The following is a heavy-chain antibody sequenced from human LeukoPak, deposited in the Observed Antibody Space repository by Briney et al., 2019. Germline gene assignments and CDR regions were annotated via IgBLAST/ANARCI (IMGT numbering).Heavy chain of an antibody. CDR2: IKQDGSER. CDR1: GFTFSSFW. V-gene: IGHV3-7*03. CDR3: ARGGTRGYSPVDY. D-gene: IGHD5-18*01. J-gene: IGHJ4*02. Sequence: GGSLRLSCAASGFTFSSFWMNWVRQAPGKGLEWVANIKQDGSERNHVDSVKGRSTISRDNAKNSLFLQMNSLRVEDTAVYYCARGGTRGYSPVDYWGQGILVTVSS.